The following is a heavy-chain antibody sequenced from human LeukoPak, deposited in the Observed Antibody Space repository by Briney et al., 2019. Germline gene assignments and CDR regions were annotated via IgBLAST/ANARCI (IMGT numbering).Heavy chain of an antibody. Sequence: PSETLSLTCTVCGGSISSGSYYWSWIRQPAGKGLEWIGRIYTSGSTNYNPSLKSRVTISVDTSKNQFSLKLSSVTAADTAVYYCARDPGGPIWGQGTMVTVSS. CDR1: GGSISSGSYY. CDR3: ARDPGGPI. D-gene: IGHD1-26*01. CDR2: IYTSGST. J-gene: IGHJ3*02. V-gene: IGHV4-61*02.